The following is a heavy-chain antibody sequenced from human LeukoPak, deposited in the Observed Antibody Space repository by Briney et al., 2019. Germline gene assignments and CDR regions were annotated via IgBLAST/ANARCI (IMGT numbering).Heavy chain of an antibody. Sequence: PSETLSLTCTVSGGSISSYYWSWIRQPAGKGLECIGPIYTTGNTNYNPSLKSRVTISVDTSKNQFSLKLTSVTTADTAVYYSARQNYGSAPLRYWGQGTLVTVSS. CDR3: ARQNYGSAPLRY. V-gene: IGHV4-4*07. D-gene: IGHD3-10*01. CDR2: IYTTGNT. CDR1: GGSISSYY. J-gene: IGHJ4*02.